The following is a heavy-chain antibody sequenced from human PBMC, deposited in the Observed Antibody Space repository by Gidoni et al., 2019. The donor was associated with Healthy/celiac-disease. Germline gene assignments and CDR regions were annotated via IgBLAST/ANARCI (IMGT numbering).Heavy chain of an antibody. CDR1: GFTFSSYA. J-gene: IGHJ6*02. Sequence: QVQLVESGGGVVQPGRSLRLHWAASGFTFSSYAMHWVRQAPGKGLEWVAVLSYDESKNNYADSVKSRFTISRDNSKNTLYLQMNSLRAEDTAVYYCARFYGSGSYSPYYSYGMDVWGQGTTVTVSS. CDR2: LSYDESKN. CDR3: ARFYGSGSYSPYYSYGMDV. V-gene: IGHV3-30-3*01. D-gene: IGHD3-10*01.